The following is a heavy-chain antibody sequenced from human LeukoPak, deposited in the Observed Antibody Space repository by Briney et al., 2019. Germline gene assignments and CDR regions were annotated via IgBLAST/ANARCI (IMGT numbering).Heavy chain of an antibody. CDR1: GFTFSTYW. V-gene: IGHV3-7*01. Sequence: GGSLRLSCAASGFTFSTYWMSWVRQAPGKGLEWVANIKQDGSDKYYVDSVKGRFIISRDNAKESLYLQMNSLRAEDTAVYYCARARITGARPDYFDHWGQGNLVTVSS. CDR2: IKQDGSDK. J-gene: IGHJ4*02. D-gene: IGHD7-27*01. CDR3: ARARITGARPDYFDH.